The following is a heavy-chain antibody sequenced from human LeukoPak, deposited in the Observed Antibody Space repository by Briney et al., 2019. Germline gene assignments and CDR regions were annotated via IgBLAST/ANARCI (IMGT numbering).Heavy chain of an antibody. D-gene: IGHD3-10*01. Sequence: PGRSLRLSSAASGFTFSSYAMHWVRQAPGKGLEWVAVISYDGSNKYYADSVKGRFTISRDNSKNTLYLQMNSLRAEDTAVYYCARDMAGVSMVRGVIHPYYYYGMDVWGQGTTVTVSS. J-gene: IGHJ6*02. CDR3: ARDMAGVSMVRGVIHPYYYYGMDV. CDR2: ISYDGSNK. CDR1: GFTFSSYA. V-gene: IGHV3-30*04.